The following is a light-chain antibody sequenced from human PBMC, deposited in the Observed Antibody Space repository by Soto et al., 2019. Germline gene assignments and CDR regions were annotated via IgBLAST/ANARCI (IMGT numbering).Light chain of an antibody. Sequence: QSVLTQPASVSGSRGQSITISCTATSSDVGGYNYVSWYQQHPGRAPKLMIYDVTNRPSGISNRFSGSKSGNTASLTISGLQAEDEADYYCSSYTSRRTLGVFGTGTKLTVL. CDR3: SSYTSRRTLGV. V-gene: IGLV2-14*03. CDR1: SSDVGGYNY. CDR2: DVT. J-gene: IGLJ1*01.